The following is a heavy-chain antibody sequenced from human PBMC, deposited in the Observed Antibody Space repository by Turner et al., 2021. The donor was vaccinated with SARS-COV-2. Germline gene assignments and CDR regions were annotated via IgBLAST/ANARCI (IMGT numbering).Heavy chain of an antibody. CDR3: ARAAQLTVWFDP. D-gene: IGHD3-9*01. CDR2: MNPNSGNT. Sequence: QVQHVQCGGEVKQPAASVMVACTAAGYTFTSYDINWVRRDTGQGLEGRGWMNPNSGNTGYEQKFQGRVTMTRNTSKSTAYMELSSLRSADTAVYYCARAAQLTVWFDPWGQGTLVTVSS. V-gene: IGHV1-8*01. J-gene: IGHJ5*02. CDR1: GYTFTSYD.